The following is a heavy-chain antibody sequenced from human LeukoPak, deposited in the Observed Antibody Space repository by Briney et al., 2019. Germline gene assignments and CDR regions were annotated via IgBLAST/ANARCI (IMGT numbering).Heavy chain of an antibody. J-gene: IGHJ6*02. V-gene: IGHV4-59*01. CDR3: ARVHYYGSGSHYYYYYGMDV. D-gene: IGHD3-10*01. CDR2: IYYSGST. Sequence: SETLSLTCTVSGGSISSYYWSWIRQPPGKGLEWIGYIYYSGSTNYNPSLKSRVTISVDTSKNQFSLKLSSVTAADTAVYYSARVHYYGSGSHYYYYYGMDVWGQGTTVTVSS. CDR1: GGSISSYY.